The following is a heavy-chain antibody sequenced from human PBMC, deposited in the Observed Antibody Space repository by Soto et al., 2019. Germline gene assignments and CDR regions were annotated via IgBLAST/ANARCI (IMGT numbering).Heavy chain of an antibody. CDR1: GGSITSSGYY. J-gene: IGHJ4*02. D-gene: IGHD2-2*01. CDR2: TSNSGST. Sequence: QVQLQESGPGLVKPSQTLSLTCTVSGGSITSSGYYWSWIRQHPGEGLEWIGFTSNSGSTSYNPSLKSRVTISVDTSSHQFSLNLKSVTAADTAVYYCASGGGSTKVAYWGQGTLVTVSP. CDR3: ASGGGSTKVAY. V-gene: IGHV4-31*03.